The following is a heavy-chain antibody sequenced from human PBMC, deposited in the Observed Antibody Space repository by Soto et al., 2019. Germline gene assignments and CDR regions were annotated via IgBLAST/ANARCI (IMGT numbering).Heavy chain of an antibody. CDR1: GGSISSSSYY. D-gene: IGHD6-19*01. CDR3: ARHDSSGGVDAFAI. Sequence: QLQLQESGPGLVKPSETLSLTCTVSGGSISSSSYYWGWIRQPPGKGLEWIGSIYYSGSTYYNPSPKSRVTISEDTSKNQSSRKLSSVTAADTAVYYCARHDSSGGVDAFAIWGQGTMVTVSS. CDR2: IYYSGST. V-gene: IGHV4-39*01. J-gene: IGHJ3*02.